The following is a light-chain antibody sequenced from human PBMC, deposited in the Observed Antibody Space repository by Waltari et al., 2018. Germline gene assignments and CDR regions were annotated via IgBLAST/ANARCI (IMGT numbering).Light chain of an antibody. Sequence: EIALTQSPITLSVSPGERATLSCRASQSVNSNLTWYQQKPGQAPRLLIYDASTRATGIPARISGSGSGTEFTLTISSLQSEDFAVYYCHQYNKWPFTFGPGTKVDIK. V-gene: IGKV3-15*01. CDR3: HQYNKWPFT. J-gene: IGKJ3*01. CDR2: DAS. CDR1: QSVNSN.